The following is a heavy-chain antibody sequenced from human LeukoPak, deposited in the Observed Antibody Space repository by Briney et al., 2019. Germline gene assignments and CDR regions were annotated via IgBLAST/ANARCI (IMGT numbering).Heavy chain of an antibody. CDR3: ARERRNCGGGSSYSRRWFDP. CDR1: GGSISSSDYY. CDR2: IYYSGST. J-gene: IGHJ5*02. V-gene: IGHV4-30-4*01. D-gene: IGHD2-15*01. Sequence: SQTLSLSCTASGGSISSSDYYWSRIRQPPGKGMEWIGYIYYSGSTSYNPSLKSRITISVDTSKNQFSLKLTSVTAADTAVYYCARERRNCGGGSSYSRRWFDPWGQGTLVTVSS.